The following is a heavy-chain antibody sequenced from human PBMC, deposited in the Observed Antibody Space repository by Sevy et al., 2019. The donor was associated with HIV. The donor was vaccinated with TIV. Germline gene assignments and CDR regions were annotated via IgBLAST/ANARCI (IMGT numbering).Heavy chain of an antibody. V-gene: IGHV1-69*06. CDR2: IIPIFGTA. CDR3: AREAVLRFLEWPPAVYYFDY. D-gene: IGHD3-3*01. J-gene: IGHJ4*02. CDR1: GGTFSSYA. Sequence: ASVKVSCEASGGTFSSYAISWVRQAPGQGLEWMGGIIPIFGTANYPQKFQGRVTSTADKSTSTAYMELSSLRSEDTAVYYCAREAVLRFLEWPPAVYYFDYWGQGTLVTVSS.